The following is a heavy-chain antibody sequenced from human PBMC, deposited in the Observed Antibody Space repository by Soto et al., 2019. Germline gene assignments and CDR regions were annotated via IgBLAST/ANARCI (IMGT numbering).Heavy chain of an antibody. Sequence: GGSLRLSCAASGFTFSSYGMSWVRQAPGQGLEWVSSIGSSGSTTYYVDSVKGRFTISRDNSKNTLYLQMNSLRADDTAVYYCAKLTAGGTNNWGQGTLVTVSS. J-gene: IGHJ1*01. CDR1: GFTFSSYG. CDR3: AKLTAGGTNN. CDR2: IGSSGSTT. D-gene: IGHD6-13*01. V-gene: IGHV3-23*05.